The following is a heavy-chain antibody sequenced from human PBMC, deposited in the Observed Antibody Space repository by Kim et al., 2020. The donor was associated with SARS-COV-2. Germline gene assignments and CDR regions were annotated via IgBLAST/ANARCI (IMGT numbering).Heavy chain of an antibody. J-gene: IGHJ6*02. V-gene: IGHV3-49*03. CDR2: IRSKAYGGTT. CDR3: TRALAAAGTVGYYYYGMDV. CDR1: GFTFGDYA. D-gene: IGHD6-13*01. Sequence: GGSLRLSCTASGFTFGDYAMSWFRQAPGKGLEWVGFIRSKAYGGTTEYAASVKGRFTISRDDSKSIAYMQMNSLKTEDTAVYYCTRALAAAGTVGYYYYGMDVWGQGTTVTVSS.